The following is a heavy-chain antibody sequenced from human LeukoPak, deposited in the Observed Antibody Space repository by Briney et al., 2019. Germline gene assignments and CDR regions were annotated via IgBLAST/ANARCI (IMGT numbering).Heavy chain of an antibody. Sequence: ASVKVSCKGSGYTFTGYYMHWVRQAPGQGLEWMGWINPNSGGTNYAQKFQGRVTMTRETSISTAYMELSRLRSDDTAVYYCAREDFWSGDNAFDIWGQGTMATVSS. J-gene: IGHJ3*02. V-gene: IGHV1-2*02. CDR2: INPNSGGT. D-gene: IGHD3-3*01. CDR3: AREDFWSGDNAFDI. CDR1: GYTFTGYY.